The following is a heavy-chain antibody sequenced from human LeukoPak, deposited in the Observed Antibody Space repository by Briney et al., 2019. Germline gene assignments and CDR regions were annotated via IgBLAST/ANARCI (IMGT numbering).Heavy chain of an antibody. Sequence: GGSLRLSCAASGFTFSSYAMHWVRQAPGKGLEWVAVISYDGSNKYYADSVKGRFTISRDNSKNTLYLQMNSLRAEDTAVYYCARDPEPGGSSGWYYFDYWGQGTLVTVSS. CDR1: GFTFSSYA. D-gene: IGHD6-19*01. CDR2: ISYDGSNK. V-gene: IGHV3-30-3*01. J-gene: IGHJ4*02. CDR3: ARDPEPGGSSGWYYFDY.